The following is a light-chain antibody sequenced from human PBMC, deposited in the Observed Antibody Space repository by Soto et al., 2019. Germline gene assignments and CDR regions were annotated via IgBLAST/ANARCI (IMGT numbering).Light chain of an antibody. Sequence: DIPMTQSPSSLSASVGDRVTITCRASHDIRNSLVWFQQKPGKVPQLLIYAASILQYGVPSRFSGGGSGTDFTLTIGGLQPEDVATYYCQNQDSAPRTFGQGTKVEI. CDR2: AAS. V-gene: IGKV1-27*01. J-gene: IGKJ1*01. CDR3: QNQDSAPRT. CDR1: HDIRNS.